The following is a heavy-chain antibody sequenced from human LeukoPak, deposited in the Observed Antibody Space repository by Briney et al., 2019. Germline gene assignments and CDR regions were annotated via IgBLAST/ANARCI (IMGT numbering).Heavy chain of an antibody. V-gene: IGHV1-46*01. Sequence: EWMGIINPSGGSTSYAQKFQGRVTMTRDTSTSTVYMELSSLRSEDTAVYYCASERRSGFDYWGQGTLVTVSS. CDR2: INPSGGST. CDR3: ASERRSGFDY. D-gene: IGHD1-14*01. J-gene: IGHJ4*02.